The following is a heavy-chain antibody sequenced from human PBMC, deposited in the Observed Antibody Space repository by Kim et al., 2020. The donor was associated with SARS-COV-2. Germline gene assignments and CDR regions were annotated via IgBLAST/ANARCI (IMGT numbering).Heavy chain of an antibody. V-gene: IGHV3-23*01. J-gene: IGHJ4*02. CDR3: AKGPDFEN. Sequence: TSDADSVRGRFTNSRDNSQNTRYLQMNSLRAEHTAVYYCAKGPDFENWGQGTLVTVSS. CDR2: T.